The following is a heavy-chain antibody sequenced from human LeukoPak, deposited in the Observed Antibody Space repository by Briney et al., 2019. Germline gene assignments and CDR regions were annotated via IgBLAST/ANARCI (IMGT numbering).Heavy chain of an antibody. V-gene: IGHV3-53*01. J-gene: IGHJ4*02. CDR3: ARVSGSYFEREIDY. Sequence: GGSLRLSCAASGFTVSSNYMSWVRQAPGKGLEWVSVIYSGGSIYYADSVKGRFTISRDNSKNTLYLQMNSLRAEDTAVYYCARVSGSYFEREIDYWGQGTLVTVSS. D-gene: IGHD1-26*01. CDR2: IYSGGSI. CDR1: GFTVSSNY.